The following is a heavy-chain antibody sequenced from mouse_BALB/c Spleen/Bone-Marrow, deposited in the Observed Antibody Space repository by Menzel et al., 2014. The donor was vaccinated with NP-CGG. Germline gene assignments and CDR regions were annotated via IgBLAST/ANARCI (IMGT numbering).Heavy chain of an antibody. CDR1: GFTFTDYY. Sequence: EVQLQQSGGGLVQPGGSLRLSCATSGFTFTDYYMSWVRQPPGKALEWLGFIRNKANGYTTEYSASVKGRLTISRDNSQSILYLQMNTLRAEDSATYYCARDGYDDYWGQGTTLTVSS. J-gene: IGHJ2*01. V-gene: IGHV7-3*02. D-gene: IGHD2-2*01. CDR2: IRNKANGYTT. CDR3: ARDGYDDY.